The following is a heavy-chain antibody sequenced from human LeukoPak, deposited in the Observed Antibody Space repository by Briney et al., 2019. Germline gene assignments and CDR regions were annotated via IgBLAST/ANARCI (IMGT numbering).Heavy chain of an antibody. V-gene: IGHV3-23*01. CDR1: GFTFSKYA. CDR2: ISVSGGST. CDR3: AKSNYFDSGGYYCFDY. J-gene: IGHJ4*02. D-gene: IGHD3-22*01. Sequence: GGSLRLSCAASGFTFSKYAMTWVRQAPGKGLEWVSGISVSGGSTNYADSVKGRFTISRDNSKNTLYLQMNSLRAEDTAVYYCAKSNYFDSGGYYCFDYWGQGTLVTVSS.